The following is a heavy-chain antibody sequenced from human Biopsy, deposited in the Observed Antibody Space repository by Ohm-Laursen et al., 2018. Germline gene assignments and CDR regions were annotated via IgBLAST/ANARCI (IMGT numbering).Heavy chain of an antibody. J-gene: IGHJ6*02. CDR2: NNHSGRT. CDR1: GESFNGYY. V-gene: IGHV4-34*01. Sequence: TLSLTCAVYGESFNGYYWSWIGQTPGKGLEWIGENNHSGRTNYNPSLKSRVTISVDTSKNQFSLKMSSVTAADTAVYYCVRGVDYYDPYHYYALDVWGQGTTVTVSS. D-gene: IGHD3-22*01. CDR3: VRGVDYYDPYHYYALDV.